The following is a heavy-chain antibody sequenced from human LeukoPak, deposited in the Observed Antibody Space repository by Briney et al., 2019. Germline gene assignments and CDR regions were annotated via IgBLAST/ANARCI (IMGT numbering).Heavy chain of an antibody. CDR1: GFTFSDYY. CDR2: ISSSGSTI. Sequence: PGGSLRLSCAASGFTFSDYYMSWIRQAPGRGLEWVSYISSSGSTIYYADSVKGRFTISRDNAKNSLYLQMNSLRAEDTAVYYCARVIAGYSYGYVGDYWGQGTLVTVSS. V-gene: IGHV3-11*01. CDR3: ARVIAGYSYGYVGDY. D-gene: IGHD5-18*01. J-gene: IGHJ4*02.